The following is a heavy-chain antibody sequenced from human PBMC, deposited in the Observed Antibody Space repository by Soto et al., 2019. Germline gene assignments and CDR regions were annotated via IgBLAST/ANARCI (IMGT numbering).Heavy chain of an antibody. V-gene: IGHV1-69*13. CDR1: GGTFSSYA. Sequence: ASVKVSCKASGGTFSSYAISWVRQAPGQGLEWMGGIIPIFGTANYAQKFQGRVTITADESTSTAYMELSSLRSEDTAVYYCARSAMTTLYYYGMDVWGQGTTVTVSS. CDR2: IIPIFGTA. J-gene: IGHJ6*02. D-gene: IGHD4-4*01. CDR3: ARSAMTTLYYYGMDV.